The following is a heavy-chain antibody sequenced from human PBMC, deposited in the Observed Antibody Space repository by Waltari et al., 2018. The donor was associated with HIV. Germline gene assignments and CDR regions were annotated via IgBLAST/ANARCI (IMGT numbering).Heavy chain of an antibody. CDR3: ARGDPDYGMDV. CDR1: GGSISSGGYS. CDR2: IYHSGIS. Sequence: QLRLQESGSGLVKPSQTLSLPCVVSGGSISSGGYSWSWIRQPPGKGLEWIGNIYHSGISFYTPSLKSRVTISVDRSKNQLSLNLTSVTAADTGVYFCARGDPDYGMDVWGQGTTVTVS. V-gene: IGHV4-30-2*01. J-gene: IGHJ6*02. D-gene: IGHD2-21*02.